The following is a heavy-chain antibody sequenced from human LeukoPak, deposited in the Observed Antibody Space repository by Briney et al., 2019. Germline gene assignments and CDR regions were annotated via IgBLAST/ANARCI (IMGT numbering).Heavy chain of an antibody. V-gene: IGHV3-23*01. Sequence: PGGSLRLSCAASGFTVSSNYMSWVRQAPGKGLEWVSGISDSGGRTYYADSVKGRFTISRDNSKNTLYLQMNSLRAEDTAVYYCAKLYFGELSGADYWGQGTLVTVSS. J-gene: IGHJ4*02. CDR1: GFTVSSNY. CDR3: AKLYFGELSGADY. D-gene: IGHD3-10*01. CDR2: ISDSGGRT.